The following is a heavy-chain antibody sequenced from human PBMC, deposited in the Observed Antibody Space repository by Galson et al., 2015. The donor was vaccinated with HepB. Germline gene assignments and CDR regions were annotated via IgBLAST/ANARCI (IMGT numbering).Heavy chain of an antibody. CDR2: IRSKANSYAT. Sequence: SLRLSCAASGFTFSGSAMHWVRQASGKGLEWVGRIRSKANSYATAYAASVKGRFTISRDDSKNTAYLQMNSLKTEDTAVYYCTKPSPGWSFDLWGRGTLVTVSS. J-gene: IGHJ2*01. CDR3: TKPSPGWSFDL. D-gene: IGHD2-2*01. V-gene: IGHV3-73*01. CDR1: GFTFSGSA.